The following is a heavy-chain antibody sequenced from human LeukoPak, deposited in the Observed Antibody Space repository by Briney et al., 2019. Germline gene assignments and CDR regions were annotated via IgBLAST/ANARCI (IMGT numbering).Heavy chain of an antibody. CDR2: IKQDGSEK. CDR1: GFTFSGYS. D-gene: IGHD3-22*01. CDR3: ARGYYDSSGYIYYFDY. J-gene: IGHJ4*02. Sequence: PGGSLRLSCTASGFTFSGYSMNWIRQAPGKGLEWVANIKQDGSEKYYVDSVKGRLTISRDNAKNSLYLQMNSLRAEDTAVYYCARGYYDSSGYIYYFDYWGQGTLVTVSS. V-gene: IGHV3-7*03.